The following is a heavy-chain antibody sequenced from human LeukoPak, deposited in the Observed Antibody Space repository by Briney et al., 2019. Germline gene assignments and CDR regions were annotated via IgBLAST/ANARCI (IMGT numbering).Heavy chain of an antibody. J-gene: IGHJ5*02. CDR3: SSFREQLAQNWFDP. D-gene: IGHD6-6*01. Sequence: KPSETLSLTCTVSGGSISSGGYYWSWIRQHPGKGLEWIGYIYYSGSTYYNPSLKSRVTISVDTSKNQFSLKLSPVTAADTAVYYCSSFREQLAQNWFDPWGQGTLVTVSS. CDR1: GGSISSGGYY. V-gene: IGHV4-31*03. CDR2: IYYSGST.